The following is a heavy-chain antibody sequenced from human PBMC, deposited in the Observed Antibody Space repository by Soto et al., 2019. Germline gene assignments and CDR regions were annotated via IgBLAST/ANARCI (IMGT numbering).Heavy chain of an antibody. Sequence: ESGGALVEPGGSLRLSCAASGFTFSRAWMSWVRQTPGKGLEWVGRIKSETDGGTIEYAAPVKGRFTISRSDSEDTLFLQMISLRPEDTAVYYCVTDFPYSSGYAYWGQGTLVTVSS. CDR3: VTDFPYSSGYAY. CDR1: GFTFSRAW. CDR2: IKSETDGGTI. J-gene: IGHJ4*02. D-gene: IGHD3-10*01. V-gene: IGHV3-15*02.